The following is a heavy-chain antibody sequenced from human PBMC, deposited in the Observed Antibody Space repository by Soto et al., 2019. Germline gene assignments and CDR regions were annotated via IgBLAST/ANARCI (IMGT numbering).Heavy chain of an antibody. J-gene: IGHJ4*02. D-gene: IGHD3-10*02. V-gene: IGHV3-53*01. CDR2: IQTGGAT. CDR3: VRPLYVPGVVDF. CDR1: GFTVGNFD. Sequence: QLVESGGGLFQAGGSTRLSCLVSGFTVGNFDMAWVRQAPGKGLEWASIIQTGGATYYSDSAQGRFTISRDNSKNTFSLQINGLGVEDPGVYSCVRPLYVPGVVDFWGQGSLTPVS.